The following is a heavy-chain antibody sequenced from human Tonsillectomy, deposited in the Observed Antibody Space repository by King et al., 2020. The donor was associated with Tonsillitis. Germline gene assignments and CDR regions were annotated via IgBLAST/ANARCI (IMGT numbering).Heavy chain of an antibody. V-gene: IGHV4-34*01. CDR3: ARFPWFGTAYYYYMDV. D-gene: IGHD3-10*01. J-gene: IGHJ6*03. Sequence: VQLQQWGAGLLKPSETLSLTCAVYGGSFSGYYWSWIRQPPGKGLEWIGEINHRGSTNYNPSLKSRVTISVDTSKNQFSLRLSSVTAADTAVYYCARFPWFGTAYYYYMDVWGKGTTVTVSS. CDR1: GGSFSGYY. CDR2: INHRGST.